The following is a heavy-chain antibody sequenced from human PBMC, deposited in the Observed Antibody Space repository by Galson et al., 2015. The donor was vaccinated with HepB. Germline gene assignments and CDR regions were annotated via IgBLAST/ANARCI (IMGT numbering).Heavy chain of an antibody. V-gene: IGHV3-9*01. Sequence: SLRLSCAASGFTFDDYAMHWVRQAPGKGLEWVSTISWNSASVGYADSVKGRFTTSRDNAKNSLYLQMNSLRAEDTALYYCAKDIGSGSQIGYYYYHGMDVWGQGTTVTVSS. J-gene: IGHJ6*02. CDR1: GFTFDDYA. CDR3: AKDIGSGSQIGYYYYHGMDV. D-gene: IGHD1-26*01. CDR2: ISWNSASV.